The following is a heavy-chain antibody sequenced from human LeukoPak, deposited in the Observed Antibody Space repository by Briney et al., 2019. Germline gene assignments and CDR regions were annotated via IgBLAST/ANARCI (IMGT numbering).Heavy chain of an antibody. CDR3: ARDTTSIFGVVIYYFDY. Sequence: GGSLRLSCAASGFTFSSYWMHWVRQAPGKGLVWVSRINSDGSSTSYADSVKGRFTISRDNAKNSLYLQMNSLRAEDTAVYYCARDTTSIFGVVIYYFDYWGQGTLVTVSS. V-gene: IGHV3-74*01. J-gene: IGHJ4*02. CDR1: GFTFSSYW. CDR2: INSDGSST. D-gene: IGHD3-3*01.